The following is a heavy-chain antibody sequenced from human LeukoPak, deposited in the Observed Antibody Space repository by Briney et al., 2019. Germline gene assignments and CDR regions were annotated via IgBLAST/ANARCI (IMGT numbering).Heavy chain of an antibody. Sequence: SETLSLTCTVSGYSISSGYYWGWIRQPPGKGLEWIGSIYYIGSTYYNPSLKSRVTISVDTSKNQFSLKLSSVTAADTAVYYCASQGYSYGYNYYYYGMDVWGQGTTVTVSS. CDR2: IYYIGST. V-gene: IGHV4-38-2*02. D-gene: IGHD5-18*01. CDR1: GYSISSGYY. CDR3: ASQGYSYGYNYYYYGMDV. J-gene: IGHJ6*02.